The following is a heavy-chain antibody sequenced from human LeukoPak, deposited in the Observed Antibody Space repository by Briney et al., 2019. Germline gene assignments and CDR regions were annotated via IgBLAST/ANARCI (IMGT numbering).Heavy chain of an antibody. CDR3: ARGLATAAAY. J-gene: IGHJ4*02. CDR1: GFTFNKYW. CDR2: INQDGSQK. V-gene: IGHV3-7*01. Sequence: GGSLRLSCADSGFTFNKYWMSWVRQAPGKGLEWMANINQDGSQKYYLDSVKGRFTISRDNAKSSVYLQINSLRAEDTALYYCARGLATAAAYWGQGTLVTVSS. D-gene: IGHD6-13*01.